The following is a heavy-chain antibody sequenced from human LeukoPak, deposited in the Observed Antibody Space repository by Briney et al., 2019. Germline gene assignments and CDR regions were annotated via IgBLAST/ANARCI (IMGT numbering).Heavy chain of an antibody. J-gene: IGHJ4*02. CDR1: GFTFSSYS. Sequence: PGGSLRLSCAASGFTFSSYSMNWVRQAPGKGLEWVSSISSSSYIYYADSVKGRFTISRGNAKNSLYLQMNSLRAEDTAVYYCARDNYDFWSGYSPYDYWGQGTLVTVSS. D-gene: IGHD3-3*01. CDR3: ARDNYDFWSGYSPYDY. V-gene: IGHV3-21*01. CDR2: ISSSSYI.